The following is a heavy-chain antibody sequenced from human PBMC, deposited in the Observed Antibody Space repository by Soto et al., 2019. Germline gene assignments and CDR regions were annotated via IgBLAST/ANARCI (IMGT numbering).Heavy chain of an antibody. J-gene: IGHJ6*02. D-gene: IGHD3-10*01. CDR1: GFTFSSYG. CDR2: LSYDGSNK. CDR3: AKGLLWFGELPQYYYYGMDV. V-gene: IGHV3-30*18. Sequence: QVQLVESGGGVVQPGRSLRLSCAASGFTFSSYGMHWVRQAPGKGLEWVAVLSYDGSNKYYADSVKGRFTISRDNSKNTLYLQMNSLRAEDTAVYYCAKGLLWFGELPQYYYYGMDVWGQGTTVTVSS.